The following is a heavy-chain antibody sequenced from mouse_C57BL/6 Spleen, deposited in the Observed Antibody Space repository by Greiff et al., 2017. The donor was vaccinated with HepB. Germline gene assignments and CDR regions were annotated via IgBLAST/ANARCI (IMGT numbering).Heavy chain of an antibody. CDR2: INYDGSST. J-gene: IGHJ4*01. V-gene: IGHV5-16*01. D-gene: IGHD1-1*01. CDR1: GFTFSDYY. CDR3: ARVYVGYAMDY. Sequence: EVKLMESEGGLVQPGSSMKLSCTASGFTFSDYYMAWVRQVPEKGLEWVANINYDGSSTYYLDSLKSRFIISRDNAKNIRDLQMSSLKSEDTATYYCARVYVGYAMDYWGQGTSVTVSS.